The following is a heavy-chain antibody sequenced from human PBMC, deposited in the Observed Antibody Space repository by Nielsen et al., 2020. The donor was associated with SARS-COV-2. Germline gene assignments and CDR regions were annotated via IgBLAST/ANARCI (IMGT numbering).Heavy chain of an antibody. D-gene: IGHD2-2*02. CDR3: ARVNCSSTSCYTYYYYYMDV. Sequence: RQAPGKGLEWIGEINHSGSTNYNPSLKSRVTISVDTSKNQFSLKLSSVTAEDTAVYYCARVNCSSTSCYTYYYYYMDVWGKGTTVTVSS. J-gene: IGHJ6*03. V-gene: IGHV4-34*01. CDR2: INHSGST.